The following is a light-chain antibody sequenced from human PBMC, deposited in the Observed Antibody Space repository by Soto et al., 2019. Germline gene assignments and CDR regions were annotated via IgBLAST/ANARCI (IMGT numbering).Light chain of an antibody. CDR3: QQYKSGST. Sequence: EIVLTQSPGTLSLSPGERATLSCRASQSVGSNYLAWYQQKPGQAPRILIFGASGRATGIPDRFSGSGSGTEFTLTVSGLQAEDFATYWCQQYKSGSTFGQGTKLDFK. J-gene: IGKJ1*01. CDR1: QSVGSNY. CDR2: GAS. V-gene: IGKV3-20*01.